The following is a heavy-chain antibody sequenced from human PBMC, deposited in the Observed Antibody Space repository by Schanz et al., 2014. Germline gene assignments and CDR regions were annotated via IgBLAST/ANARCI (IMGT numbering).Heavy chain of an antibody. D-gene: IGHD1-1*01. CDR3: ARDRRNADLDY. CDR2: ITYNGGTI. Sequence: VQLVESGGGVVQPGRSLRLSCAASGFTFSSYGMHWVRQAPGKGLEWISYITYNGGTIYYADSVKGRFTISRDNAKNSLYLEMNSLRAEDTALYYCARDRRNADLDYWGQGTLXTVSS. V-gene: IGHV3-48*01. J-gene: IGHJ4*02. CDR1: GFTFSSYG.